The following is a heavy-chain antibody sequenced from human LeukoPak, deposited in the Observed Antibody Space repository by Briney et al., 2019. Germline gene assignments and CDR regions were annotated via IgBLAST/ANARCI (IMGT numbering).Heavy chain of an antibody. CDR2: ISAYNGNT. CDR1: GYTFTVYY. Sequence: GASVKVSCKASGYTFTVYYMHWARQAPGQGLEWMGWISAYNGNTNYAQKLQGRVTMTTDTSTSTAYMELRSLRSADTAVYYCARGGGFGELYWFDPWGQGTLVTVSS. CDR3: ARGGGFGELYWFDP. D-gene: IGHD3-10*01. V-gene: IGHV1-18*04. J-gene: IGHJ5*02.